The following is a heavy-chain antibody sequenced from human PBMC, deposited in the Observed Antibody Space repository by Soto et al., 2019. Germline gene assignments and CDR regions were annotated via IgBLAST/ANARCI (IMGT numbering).Heavy chain of an antibody. D-gene: IGHD3-22*01. CDR2: ISPYDDDT. J-gene: IGHJ6*02. Sequence: ASVKVSCKASGYTFSSYGISWVRQAPGQGLEWLGWISPYDDDTKYAQNLQGRVRMTTDTSTRTVYMDLRSLRSDDTAIYYCARGGYYDSSGSRNYHYYGMGVWG. CDR1: GYTFSSYG. V-gene: IGHV1-18*01. CDR3: ARGGYYDSSGSRNYHYYGMGV.